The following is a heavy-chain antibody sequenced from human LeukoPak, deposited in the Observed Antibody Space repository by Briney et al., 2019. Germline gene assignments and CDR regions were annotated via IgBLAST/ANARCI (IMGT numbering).Heavy chain of an antibody. CDR1: GFTFSDYY. Sequence: PGGSLRLSCAASGFTFSDYYMSWIRQAPGKGLEWVSYISRSGSTIYYADSVKGRFTISRDNAKNTLYLQMNSLRAEDTAVYYCARDLVYSSSWYPSWFDPWGQGTLVTVSS. CDR2: ISRSGSTI. CDR3: ARDLVYSSSWYPSWFDP. V-gene: IGHV3-11*04. D-gene: IGHD6-13*01. J-gene: IGHJ5*02.